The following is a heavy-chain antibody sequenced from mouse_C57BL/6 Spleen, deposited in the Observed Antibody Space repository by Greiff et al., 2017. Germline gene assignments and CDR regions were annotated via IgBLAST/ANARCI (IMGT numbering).Heavy chain of an antibody. Sequence: QVQLQQPGAELVKPGASVKMSCKASGYTFTSYWITWVKQRPGQGLEWIGDIYPGSGSTNYNEKFKSKATLTVDTSSSTAYMQLSSLTSEDSAVXYCARRDYGSSYHYFDYWGQGTTLTVSS. J-gene: IGHJ2*01. V-gene: IGHV1-55*01. D-gene: IGHD1-1*01. CDR1: GYTFTSYW. CDR3: ARRDYGSSYHYFDY. CDR2: IYPGSGST.